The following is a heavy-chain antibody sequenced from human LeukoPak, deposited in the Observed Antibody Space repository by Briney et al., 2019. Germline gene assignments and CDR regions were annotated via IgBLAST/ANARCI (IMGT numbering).Heavy chain of an antibody. V-gene: IGHV4-31*03. D-gene: IGHD3-22*01. Sequence: SQTLSLTCTVSGGSISSGGYYWSWIRQHPGKGLEWIGYIYYSGSTYYNPSLKSRVTISVDTSKNQFSLKLSSVTAADTAVYYCAGSPELCYDRSGYPSYYFDYWGQGTLVTVSS. CDR1: GGSISSGGYY. CDR3: AGSPELCYDRSGYPSYYFDY. CDR2: IYYSGST. J-gene: IGHJ4*02.